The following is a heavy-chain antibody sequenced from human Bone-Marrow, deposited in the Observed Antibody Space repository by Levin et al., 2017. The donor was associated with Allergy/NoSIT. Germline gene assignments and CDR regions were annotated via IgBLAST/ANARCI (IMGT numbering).Heavy chain of an antibody. D-gene: IGHD1-26*01. CDR2: TRNKANSYTT. CDR3: ARETYSGSYFLFGVGAFDI. Sequence: GESLKISCAASGFTFSDHYMDWVRQAPGKGLEWVGRTRNKANSYTTEYAASVKGRFTISRDDSKNSLYLQMNSLKTEDTAVYYCARETYSGSYFLFGVGAFDIWGQGTMVTVSS. CDR1: GFTFSDHY. V-gene: IGHV3-72*01. J-gene: IGHJ3*02.